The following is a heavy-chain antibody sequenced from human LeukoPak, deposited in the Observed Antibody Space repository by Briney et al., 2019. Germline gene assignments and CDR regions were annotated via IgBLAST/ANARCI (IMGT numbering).Heavy chain of an antibody. CDR1: GYTFTGYY. V-gene: IGHV1-2*02. CDR2: INPNSGGT. Sequence: GASVKVSCKASGYTFTGYYMHWVRQAPGQGLEWMGWINPNSGGTNYAQKFQGRVTMTRDTSISTAYMELSRLRSDDTAVYYCARVEDYYDSSGYYYLPAFDIWGQGTMVTVSP. J-gene: IGHJ3*02. D-gene: IGHD3-22*01. CDR3: ARVEDYYDSSGYYYLPAFDI.